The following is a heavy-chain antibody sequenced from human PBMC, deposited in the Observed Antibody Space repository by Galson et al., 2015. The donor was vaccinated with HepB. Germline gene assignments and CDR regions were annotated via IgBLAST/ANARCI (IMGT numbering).Heavy chain of an antibody. V-gene: IGHV1-69*13. CDR1: GGTFSSYA. D-gene: IGHD6-13*01. CDR3: ARYPPGIAAAGEYFQH. J-gene: IGHJ1*01. CDR2: IIPIFGTA. Sequence: SVKVSCKASGGTFSSYAISWVRQAPGQGLEWMGGIIPIFGTANYAQKFQGRVTITADESTSTAYMELSSLRSEDTAVYYCARYPPGIAAAGEYFQHWGQGTLVTVSS.